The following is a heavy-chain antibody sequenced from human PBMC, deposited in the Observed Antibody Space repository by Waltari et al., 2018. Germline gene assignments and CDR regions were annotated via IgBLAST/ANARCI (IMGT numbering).Heavy chain of an antibody. D-gene: IGHD3-16*02. J-gene: IGHJ4*02. V-gene: IGHV1-24*01. CDR1: GYTLTELS. Sequence: QVQLVQSGAEVKKPGASVKVSCKVSGYTLTELSMHWVRPAPGKGLEWMGGVDPEDGETIYAQKFQGRVTMTEDTSTDTAYMELSSLRSEDTAVYYCATGLRLGELSFPAADYWGQGTLVTVSS. CDR3: ATGLRLGELSFPAADY. CDR2: VDPEDGET.